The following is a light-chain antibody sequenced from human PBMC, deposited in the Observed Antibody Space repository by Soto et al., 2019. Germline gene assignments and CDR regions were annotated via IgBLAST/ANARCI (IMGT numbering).Light chain of an antibody. CDR1: QSVGSSR. V-gene: IGKV3-11*01. Sequence: EIVLTQSPATLSLFPGERVTLSCRASQSVGSSRLAWYQQKPGQAPRLLIYDASNRATGIPARFSGSGSGTDFTLTISSLEPEDFAVYYCQQRSNWPLAFGGGTKVDIK. CDR2: DAS. J-gene: IGKJ4*01. CDR3: QQRSNWPLA.